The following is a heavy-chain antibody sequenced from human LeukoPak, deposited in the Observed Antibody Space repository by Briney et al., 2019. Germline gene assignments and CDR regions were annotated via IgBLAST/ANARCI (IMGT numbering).Heavy chain of an antibody. D-gene: IGHD1-26*01. J-gene: IGHJ6*03. CDR3: ARVIVGARQGIYYYYMDV. CDR2: IYHSGST. Sequence: SETLSLTCTVSGGSISSGGYYWSWIRQPPGKGLEWIGYIYHSGSTYYNPSLKSRVTISVDRSKNQFSLKLSSVTAADTAVYYCARVIVGARQGIYYYYMDVWGKGTTVTVSS. CDR1: GGSISSGGYY. V-gene: IGHV4-30-2*01.